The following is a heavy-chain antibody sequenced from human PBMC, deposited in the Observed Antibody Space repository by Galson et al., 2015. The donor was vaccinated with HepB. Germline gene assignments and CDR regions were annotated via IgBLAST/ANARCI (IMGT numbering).Heavy chain of an antibody. D-gene: IGHD3-9*01. V-gene: IGHV3-21*01. Sequence: SLRLSCAAAGFTFSSYSMNWVRQAPGTGLEWVSSISTGSSYIYYADSVKGRFTISRDDAENSLYLQVNSLRVEDTAVYYCARGPVKGLRYIDWFRGNGFDIWGQGTLITVSS. CDR1: GFTFSSYS. CDR3: ARGPVKGLRYIDWFRGNGFDI. J-gene: IGHJ3*02. CDR2: ISTGSSYI.